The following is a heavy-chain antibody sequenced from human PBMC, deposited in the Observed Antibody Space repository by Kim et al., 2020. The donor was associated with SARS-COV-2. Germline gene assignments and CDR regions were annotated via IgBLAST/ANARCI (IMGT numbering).Heavy chain of an antibody. J-gene: IGHJ4*02. Sequence: GGSLRLSCAASGFTFIIYWMSWVRQAPGKGLEWVANIKHGGGEKYYVDSVKGRFTISRDNAKNSLYLQMNSLRAEDTAVYYCARVGSSSWYLDYWGQGTLVTVSS. CDR2: IKHGGGEK. D-gene: IGHD6-13*01. CDR1: GFTFIIYW. V-gene: IGHV3-7*01. CDR3: ARVGSSSWYLDY.